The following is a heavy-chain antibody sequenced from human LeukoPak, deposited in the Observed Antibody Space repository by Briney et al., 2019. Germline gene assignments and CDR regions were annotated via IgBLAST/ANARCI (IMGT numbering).Heavy chain of an antibody. CDR2: ISSSSSTI. CDR3: ARGYDYVWGSYNPPSDY. CDR1: GFTFSSYS. D-gene: IGHD3-16*01. Sequence: GGSLRLSCAASGFTFSSYSMNWVRQAPGKGLEWVSYISSSSSTIYYADSVKGRFTISRDNAKNSLYLQMNSLRAEDTAVYYCARGYDYVWGSYNPPSDYWGQGTLVTVSS. J-gene: IGHJ4*02. V-gene: IGHV3-48*04.